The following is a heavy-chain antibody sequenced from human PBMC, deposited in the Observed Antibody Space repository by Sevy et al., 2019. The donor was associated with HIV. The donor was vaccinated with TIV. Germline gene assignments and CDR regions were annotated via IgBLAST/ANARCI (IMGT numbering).Heavy chain of an antibody. D-gene: IGHD2-8*01. V-gene: IGHV3-33*01. CDR1: GFAPSTYG. Sequence: GGSLRLSCAASGFAPSTYGMHWVRQAPGKGLEWVAVIGYDGSNKYYADSVKGRFSISRDNSRNTLFLQMDSLRDEETAVYYCARDPRMYGDYLLAYFDYWGQGTLVTVSS. J-gene: IGHJ4*02. CDR3: ARDPRMYGDYLLAYFDY. CDR2: IGYDGSNK.